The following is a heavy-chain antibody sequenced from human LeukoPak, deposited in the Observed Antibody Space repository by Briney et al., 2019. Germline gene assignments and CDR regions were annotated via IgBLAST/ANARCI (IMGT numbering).Heavy chain of an antibody. CDR3: ARDQLYCTGGICYFDY. CDR2: INSDGRST. D-gene: IGHD2-8*02. V-gene: IGHV3-74*01. J-gene: IGHJ4*02. CDR1: GFTFSSYW. Sequence: GGSLRLSCAASGFTFSSYWMHWVRQAPGKGLVWVSHINSDGRSTSFADSVKGRFTISRDNAKNTLYLQMNSLRTEDTAVYYCARDQLYCTGGICYFDYWGQGTLVTVSS.